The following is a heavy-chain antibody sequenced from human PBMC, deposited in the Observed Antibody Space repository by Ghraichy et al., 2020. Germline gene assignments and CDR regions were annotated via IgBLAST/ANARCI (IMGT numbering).Heavy chain of an antibody. CDR3: ARAPGAAFYYDSTDFQH. CDR2: IWYDGSNK. Sequence: GGSLRLSCAASGFTFSSYGMHWVRQAPGKGLEWVAVIWYDGSNKYYADSVKGRFTISRDNSKNTLYLQMNSLRAEDTAVYYCARAPGAAFYYDSTDFQHWGQGTLVTVS. CDR1: GFTFSSYG. V-gene: IGHV3-33*01. J-gene: IGHJ1*01. D-gene: IGHD3-22*01.